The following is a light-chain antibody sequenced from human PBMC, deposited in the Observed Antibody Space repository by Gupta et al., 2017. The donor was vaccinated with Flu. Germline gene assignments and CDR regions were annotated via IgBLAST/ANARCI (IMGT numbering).Light chain of an antibody. V-gene: IGKV3-15*01. J-gene: IGKJ3*01. CDR3: QQYYDWQPLT. CDR2: GAS. CDR1: QTVGTQ. Sequence: EGASLTCSASQTVGTQVAWYQQRSGQPPRLLIEGASTRASGVSDGFSGSGSGTEFTLTINSLQSEGFAVYYCQQYYDWQPLTFGFGTKLEIK.